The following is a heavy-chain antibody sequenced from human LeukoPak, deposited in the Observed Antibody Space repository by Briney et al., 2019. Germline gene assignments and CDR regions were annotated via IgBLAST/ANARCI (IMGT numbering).Heavy chain of an antibody. CDR1: GFTFSSFA. CDR3: ARANRPFHSSGWYKDY. Sequence: GTSLRLSCAASGFTFSSFAMHWVRQAPGKGLEWVAVIAYDGSSKYLADSVKGRFTISRDNSKNTLHLQMNSLRPEDTAVYYCARANRPFHSSGWYKDYWGQGTVVTVSS. V-gene: IGHV3-30-3*01. J-gene: IGHJ4*02. D-gene: IGHD6-19*01. CDR2: IAYDGSSK.